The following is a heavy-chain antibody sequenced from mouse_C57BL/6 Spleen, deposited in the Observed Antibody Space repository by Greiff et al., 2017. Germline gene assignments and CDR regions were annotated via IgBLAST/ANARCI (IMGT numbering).Heavy chain of an antibody. CDR1: GFTFSSYA. CDR3: ARDGGDVGYWYFDV. Sequence: EVKLMESGGGLVKPGGSLKISCAASGFTFSSYAMTWVSQTPEKRLEWVATISAGGSYTYYPDNVKGRFTISRDNAKNTLYLQISRLQSEDTAMYYCARDGGDVGYWYFDVWGTGTTVTVSS. J-gene: IGHJ1*03. CDR2: ISAGGSYT. V-gene: IGHV5-4*01.